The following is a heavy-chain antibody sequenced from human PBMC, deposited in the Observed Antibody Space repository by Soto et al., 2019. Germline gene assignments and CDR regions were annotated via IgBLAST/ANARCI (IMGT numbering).Heavy chain of an antibody. J-gene: IGHJ4*02. D-gene: IGHD3-22*01. V-gene: IGHV5-51*01. CDR1: GYSFTSYW. CDR3: ARQPGYYDSRGYLPGY. Sequence: ESLTISWKGSGYSFTSYWIGWERQMPGKGLEWIGIIYPGDSDTRYSPSFQGQVTISADKSISTAYLQWSSLKASDTAMYYCARQPGYYDSRGYLPGYWGQGTLVTSPQ. CDR2: IYPGDSDT.